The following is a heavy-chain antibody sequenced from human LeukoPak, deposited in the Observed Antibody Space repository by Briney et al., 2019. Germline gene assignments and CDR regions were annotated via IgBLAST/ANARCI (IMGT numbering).Heavy chain of an antibody. D-gene: IGHD5-18*01. V-gene: IGHV3-7*01. CDR1: GFTFSTYW. Sequence: GGSLRLSCAASGFTFSTYWMSWVRQAPGKGLEWVAHIKQDRGEKYYVDSVKGRFTIARDNAKNSLYLQMNSLRAEDTAVYYCARDPSRGYNYGYGDYWGQGTLVIVSS. CDR3: ARDPSRGYNYGYGDY. CDR2: IKQDRGEK. J-gene: IGHJ4*02.